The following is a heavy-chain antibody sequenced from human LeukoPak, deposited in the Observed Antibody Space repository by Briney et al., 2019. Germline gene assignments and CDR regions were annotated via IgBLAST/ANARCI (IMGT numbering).Heavy chain of an antibody. CDR2: VSGGGDST. CDR3: AKDLGTTNLWRAFDH. V-gene: IGHV3-23*01. D-gene: IGHD3-3*01. Sequence: GGSLRLSCVASGFTFSNNAMSWVRQAPGKGLEWVSAVSGGGDSTYYTDSVKGRFTISRDNSKNTLYLQMNSLRAEDTAVYYCAKDLGTTNLWRAFDHWGQGTLVTVSS. CDR1: GFTFSNNA. J-gene: IGHJ4*02.